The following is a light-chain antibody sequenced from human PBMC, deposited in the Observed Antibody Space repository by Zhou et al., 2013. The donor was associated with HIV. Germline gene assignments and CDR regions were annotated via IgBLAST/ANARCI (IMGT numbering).Light chain of an antibody. CDR1: QDISIS. J-gene: IGKJ1*01. CDR3: QQYDSYPRT. V-gene: IGKV1-33*01. Sequence: DIQMTQSPSSLSASLGDRVTITCQASQDISISLNWYQQKPGKAPKLLIHDASSLQRGVPLRFSGSGSGTEFTFTISSLQPDDFATYYCQQYDSYPRTFGQGTKVE. CDR2: DAS.